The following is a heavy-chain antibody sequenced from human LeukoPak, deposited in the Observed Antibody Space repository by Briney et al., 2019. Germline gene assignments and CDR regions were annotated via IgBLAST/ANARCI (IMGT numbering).Heavy chain of an antibody. CDR3: ARDLLTVRYFDWFSWFDP. J-gene: IGHJ5*02. Sequence: GGSLRLSCAASGFTFSSYSMNWVRQAPGKGLEWVSSISSSSSYIYYADSVKGRFTISRDNAKNSMYAKINSVRAEDTGVYFFARDLLTVRYFDWFSWFDPWGQGTLVTVSS. CDR2: ISSSSSYI. D-gene: IGHD3-9*01. V-gene: IGHV3-21*01. CDR1: GFTFSSYS.